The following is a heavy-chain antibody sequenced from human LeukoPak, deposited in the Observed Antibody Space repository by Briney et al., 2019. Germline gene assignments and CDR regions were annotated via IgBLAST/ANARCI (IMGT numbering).Heavy chain of an antibody. V-gene: IGHV3-74*01. Sequence: PGGSLRLSCAASGFTFPTYWMIWVRQVPGEGLVYVSHMNHDGTITNYADSVKGRFTMSRDNARNTVFLQMDSLRAEDTAVYYCGRDNYGSTDFWGQGVLGTVSS. CDR2: MNHDGTIT. CDR3: GRDNYGSTDF. J-gene: IGHJ4*02. CDR1: GFTFPTYW. D-gene: IGHD3-10*01.